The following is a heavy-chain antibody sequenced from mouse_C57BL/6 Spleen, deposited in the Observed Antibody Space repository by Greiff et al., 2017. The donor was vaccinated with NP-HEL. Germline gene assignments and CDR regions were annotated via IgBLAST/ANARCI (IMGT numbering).Heavy chain of an antibody. CDR1: GFTFSDYG. Sequence: EVKLVESGGGLVKPGGSLKLSCAASGFTFSDYGMHWVRQAPEKGLEWVAYLISGSSTIYYADTVKGRFTISRDNAKNTLFLQMTSLMSEDTAMYYCARGEVYDYDWYFYVWGTGTTVTVAS. CDR3: ARGEVYDYDWYFYV. V-gene: IGHV5-17*01. J-gene: IGHJ1*03. CDR2: LISGSSTI. D-gene: IGHD2-4*01.